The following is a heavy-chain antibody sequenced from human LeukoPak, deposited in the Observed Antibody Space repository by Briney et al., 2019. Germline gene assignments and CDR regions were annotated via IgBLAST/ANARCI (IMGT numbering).Heavy chain of an antibody. D-gene: IGHD5-18*01. CDR2: LSGSGGST. J-gene: IGHJ4*02. CDR1: GFTFNNYA. CDR3: AKGRGYSFGFCEY. V-gene: IGHV3-23*01. Sequence: QAGGSLRLSCAASGFTFNNYAMTWVRQAPGKGLEWVSGLSGSGGSTYYADSVKGRFTISRDNSKNTVDLQMNSLRPEDTAMYYCAKGRGYSFGFCEYWGQGTLVTVSS.